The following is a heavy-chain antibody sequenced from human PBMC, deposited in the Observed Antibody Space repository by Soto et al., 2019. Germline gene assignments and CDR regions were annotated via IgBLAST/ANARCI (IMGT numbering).Heavy chain of an antibody. J-gene: IGHJ6*02. D-gene: IGHD3-10*01. Sequence: GVSLRVSCVASGFTFSSLSMNWVRQAPGKGLEWVSYISGGSKSIYYAASVKGRFTISRDNAKNSLYLEMNSLRDEDTAVYSCVRDSRRGYGMDVWGPGTTVTVS. CDR1: GFTFSSLS. CDR2: ISGGSKSI. V-gene: IGHV3-48*02. CDR3: VRDSRRGYGMDV.